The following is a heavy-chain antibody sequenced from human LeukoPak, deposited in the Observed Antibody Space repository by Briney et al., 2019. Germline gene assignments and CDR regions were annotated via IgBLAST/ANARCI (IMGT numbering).Heavy chain of an antibody. D-gene: IGHD3-10*01. CDR2: ISAYNGNT. V-gene: IGHV1-18*01. J-gene: IGHJ5*02. CDR3: ARDDYYGSGSSFDP. Sequence: VASVKVSCKASGYTFTSYGISWVRQAPGQGLEWMGWISAYNGNTNYAQKLQGRVTMTTDTSTSTAYMELRSLRSDDTAVYHCARDDYYGSGSSFDPWGQGTLVTVSS. CDR1: GYTFTSYG.